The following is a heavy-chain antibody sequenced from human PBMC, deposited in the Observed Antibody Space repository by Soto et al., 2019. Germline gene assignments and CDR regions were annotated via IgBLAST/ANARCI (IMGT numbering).Heavy chain of an antibody. CDR3: ARGRSIAAAGTYYYYYYYMDV. D-gene: IGHD6-13*01. CDR2: INHSGST. Sequence: QVQLQQWGAGLLKPSETLSLTCAVYGGSFSGYYWSWIRQPPGKGLEWIGEINHSGSTNYNPSLKSRVTISVDTSKNQFSLKLSYVTAADTAVYYCARGRSIAAAGTYYYYYYYMDVWGKGTTVTVSS. J-gene: IGHJ6*03. V-gene: IGHV4-34*01. CDR1: GGSFSGYY.